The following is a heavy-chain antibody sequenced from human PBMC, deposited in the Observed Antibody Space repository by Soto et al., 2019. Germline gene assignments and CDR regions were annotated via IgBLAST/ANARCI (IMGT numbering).Heavy chain of an antibody. J-gene: IGHJ6*02. V-gene: IGHV1-24*01. D-gene: IGHD6-13*01. CDR2: FDPEDGET. CDR3: ATAKQQLVFSGMDV. Sequence: ASVKVSCKVSGYTLTEVSMHWVRQAPGKGLEWMGGFDPEDGETIYAQKFQGRVTMTEDTSTDTAYMELSSLRSEDTAVYYCATAKQQLVFSGMDVWGQGTTVTVSS. CDR1: GYTLTEVS.